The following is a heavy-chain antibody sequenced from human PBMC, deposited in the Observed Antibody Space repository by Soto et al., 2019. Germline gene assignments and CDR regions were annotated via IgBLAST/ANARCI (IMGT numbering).Heavy chain of an antibody. J-gene: IGHJ4*02. CDR3: ARGTDYRLYVEHPPPLT. CDR2: IYSGGST. V-gene: IGHV3-66*01. Sequence: GGSLRLSCAASGFTVSSNYMSWVRQAPGKGLEWVSVIYSGGSTYYADSVKGRFTISRDNSKNTLYLQMNSLRAEDTAVYYCARGTDYRLYVEHPPPLTRGQGTLVTVSS. D-gene: IGHD4-17*01. CDR1: GFTVSSNY.